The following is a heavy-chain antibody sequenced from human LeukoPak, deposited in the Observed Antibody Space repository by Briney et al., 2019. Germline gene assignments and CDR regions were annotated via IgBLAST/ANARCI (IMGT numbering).Heavy chain of an antibody. V-gene: IGHV4-39*02. J-gene: IGHJ4*02. CDR1: GGSLSSSSHY. CDR3: ARDSGAAAGTSFDY. Sequence: SETLSLTCTVSGGSLSSSSHYWGWIRQPPGKGLEWIGSIYNSGSTYYNPSLKSRVTISVDMSKNQFSLKLSSVTAADTAVYYCARDSGAAAGTSFDYWGQGTLVTVSS. D-gene: IGHD6-13*01. CDR2: IYNSGST.